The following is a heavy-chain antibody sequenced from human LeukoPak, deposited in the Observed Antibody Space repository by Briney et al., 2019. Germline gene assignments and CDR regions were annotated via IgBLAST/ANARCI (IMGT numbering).Heavy chain of an antibody. V-gene: IGHV1-8*01. CDR1: GYTFTSYD. J-gene: IGHJ4*02. Sequence: ASVKLSCKASGYTFTSYDINWVRQATEQGPEWMGWMNPNSGNTGYAQQFQGRVTVTRTTSTSTAYMELSSLRSDDTAVYYCARGWFGQLLQDYWGQGTLVTVSS. D-gene: IGHD3-10*01. CDR2: MNPNSGNT. CDR3: ARGWFGQLLQDY.